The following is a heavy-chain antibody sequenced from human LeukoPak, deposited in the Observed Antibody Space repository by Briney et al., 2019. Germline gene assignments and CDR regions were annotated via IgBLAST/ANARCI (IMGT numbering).Heavy chain of an antibody. CDR1: GFTFSSYG. D-gene: IGHD2-2*01. V-gene: IGHV3-30*03. J-gene: IGHJ4*02. Sequence: GGSLRLSCVASGFTFSSYGMHWVRQAPGKGLEWVAVISYDGNDKYYADSLKGRFTISRDDSKNTLYLQMNSLRAEDTAVYYCTRRRGNQQPIDYWGQGTLVTVSS. CDR3: TRRRGNQQPIDY. CDR2: ISYDGNDK.